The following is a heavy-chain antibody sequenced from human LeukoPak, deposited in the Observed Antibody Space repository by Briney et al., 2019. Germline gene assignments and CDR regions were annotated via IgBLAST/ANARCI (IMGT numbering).Heavy chain of an antibody. Sequence: GESLKISCKGSGYSFTSYWIGWVRQMPGKGLEWMGIIYPGDPDTRYSPSFQGQVTISADKSISTAYLQWSSLKASDTAMYYCARVPDILTGYYPFDYWGQGTLVTVSS. D-gene: IGHD3-9*01. CDR2: IYPGDPDT. CDR1: GYSFTSYW. V-gene: IGHV5-51*01. CDR3: ARVPDILTGYYPFDY. J-gene: IGHJ4*02.